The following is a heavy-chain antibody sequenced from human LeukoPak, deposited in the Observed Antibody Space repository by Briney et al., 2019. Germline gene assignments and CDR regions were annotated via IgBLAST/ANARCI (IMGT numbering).Heavy chain of an antibody. V-gene: IGHV3-7*01. D-gene: IGHD2-2*01. CDR2: IDQYGRAK. J-gene: IGHJ5*02. Sequence: PGGSLRLSCAASGFTFSNYWMSWVRQAPGKGLEWVASIDQYGRAKYYVDSVRGRFTFSRDNTKNSLHLQMNSLRAEDTAVYYCARVWRIVVVPAGYNWFDPWGQGTLVTVSS. CDR1: GFTFSNYW. CDR3: ARVWRIVVVPAGYNWFDP.